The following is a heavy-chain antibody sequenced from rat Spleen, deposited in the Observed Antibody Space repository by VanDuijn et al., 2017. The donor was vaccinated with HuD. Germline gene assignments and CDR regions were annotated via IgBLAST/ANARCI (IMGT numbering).Heavy chain of an antibody. J-gene: IGHJ1*01. Sequence: EVQLVESDGGLVQPGRSLKLSCAASGFTFSDYYMAWVRQAPTKGLEWVAYISYDGDITYYRDSVKGRFTISRDNAKSSLYLQMNSLKSEDTATYYCARHGNGYNSGYNYWYFDFWGPGTMVTVSS. CDR3: ARHGNGYNSGYNYWYFDF. V-gene: IGHV5-20*01. CDR2: ISYDGDIT. D-gene: IGHD4-3*01. CDR1: GFTFSDYY.